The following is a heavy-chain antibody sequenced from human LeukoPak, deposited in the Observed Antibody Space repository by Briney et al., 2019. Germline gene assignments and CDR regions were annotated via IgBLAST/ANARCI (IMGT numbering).Heavy chain of an antibody. CDR3: ARGHYDFWSGYSIPPLDY. Sequence: ASVKVSCRTSGYTFTSYDINWVRQATGQGLEWMGWMNPNSGNTGYAQKFQGRVTMTRNTSISTAYMELRSLRSDDTAVYYCARGHYDFWSGYSIPPLDYWGQGTLVTVSS. J-gene: IGHJ4*02. CDR1: GYTFTSYD. CDR2: MNPNSGNT. V-gene: IGHV1-8*01. D-gene: IGHD3-3*01.